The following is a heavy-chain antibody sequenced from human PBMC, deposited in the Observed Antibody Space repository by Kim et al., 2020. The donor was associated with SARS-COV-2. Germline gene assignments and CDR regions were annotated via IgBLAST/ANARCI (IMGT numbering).Heavy chain of an antibody. J-gene: IGHJ6*02. CDR3: ARSPPWGWFGAKNYYGMDV. CDR2: IIPIFGTA. V-gene: IGHV1-69*13. Sequence: SVKVSCKASGGTFSSYAISWVRQAPGQGLEWMGGIIPIFGTANYAQKFQGRVTITADESTSTAYMELSSLRSEDTAVYYCARSPPWGWFGAKNYYGMDVWGQGTTVTVSS. D-gene: IGHD3-10*01. CDR1: GGTFSSYA.